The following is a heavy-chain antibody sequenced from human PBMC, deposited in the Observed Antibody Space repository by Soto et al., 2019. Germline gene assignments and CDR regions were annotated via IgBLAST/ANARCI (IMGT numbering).Heavy chain of an antibody. D-gene: IGHD6-13*01. CDR3: AHSGYRNWFDP. Sequence: GLDLEWLALIYWDDDKRYSPSLKSRLTITKDTSKNQVVLTMTNMDPVDTATYYCAHSGYRNWFDPWGQGTLVTVSS. J-gene: IGHJ5*02. CDR2: IYWDDDK. V-gene: IGHV2-5*02.